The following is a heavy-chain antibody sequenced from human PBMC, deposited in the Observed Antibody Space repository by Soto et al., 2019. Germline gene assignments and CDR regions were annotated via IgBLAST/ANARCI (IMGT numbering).Heavy chain of an antibody. CDR2: IKSKRDGETT. J-gene: IGHJ4*02. Sequence: RRLSCGVSGFTFSGAWMSWVRQAPGKGLEWVGRIKSKRDGETTDYTAPVKGRFTISRDDSKNTLYLQMNSLKDEDTAVYYCSTVQTWDPRWANFDYCGQGTLVTVYS. CDR1: GFTFSGAW. V-gene: IGHV3-15*01. D-gene: IGHD1-26*01. CDR3: STVQTWDPRWANFDY.